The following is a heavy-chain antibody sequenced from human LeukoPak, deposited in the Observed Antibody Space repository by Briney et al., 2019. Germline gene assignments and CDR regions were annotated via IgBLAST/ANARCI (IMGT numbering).Heavy chain of an antibody. CDR1: GFTFSSYW. CDR3: ARGSKYYYDSSGYPYYFDY. D-gene: IGHD3-22*01. J-gene: IGHJ4*02. V-gene: IGHV3-7*01. Sequence: GGSLRLSCAASGFTFSSYWMSWVRQAPGKGLEWVANIKQDGSEKYYVDSVKGRFTISRDNAKNSLYLQMNSLRAEDTAVYYCARGSKYYYDSSGYPYYFDYWGQGTLVTVSS. CDR2: IKQDGSEK.